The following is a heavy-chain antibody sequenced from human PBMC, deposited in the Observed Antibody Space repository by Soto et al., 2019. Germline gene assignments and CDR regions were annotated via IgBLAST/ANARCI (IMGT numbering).Heavy chain of an antibody. V-gene: IGHV3-30*18. CDR1: GFTFSSYG. Sequence: QVQLVESGGGVVQPGRSLRLSCAASGFTFSSYGMHWVRQAPGKGLEWVAVISYDGSNKYYVDSVKGRFTISRDNSKNTLYLQMNSLRAEDTAVYYCAKTSVAATLYYYYYMDVWGKGTTVTVSS. D-gene: IGHD2-15*01. J-gene: IGHJ6*03. CDR2: ISYDGSNK. CDR3: AKTSVAATLYYYYYMDV.